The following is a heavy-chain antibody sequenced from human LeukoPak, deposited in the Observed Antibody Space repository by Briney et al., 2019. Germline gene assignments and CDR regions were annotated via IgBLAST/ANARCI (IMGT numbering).Heavy chain of an antibody. D-gene: IGHD2-15*01. J-gene: IGHJ6*03. Sequence: SVKVSCKASGGTFSSYAISWVRQAPGQGLEWMGRIIPIFGTANYAQKFQGRVTITTDESTSTAYVELSSLRSEDTAVYYCARGITLGYCSGGSCYATRNKYYYYYMDVWGKGTTVTVSS. CDR2: IIPIFGTA. CDR3: ARGITLGYCSGGSCYATRNKYYYYYMDV. V-gene: IGHV1-69*05. CDR1: GGTFSSYA.